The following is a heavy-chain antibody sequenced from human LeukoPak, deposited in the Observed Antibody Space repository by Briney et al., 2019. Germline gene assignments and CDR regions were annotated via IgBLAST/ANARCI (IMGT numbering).Heavy chain of an antibody. CDR3: AKDEPDYYDSSGYRHYYNGMDV. V-gene: IGHV3-23*01. J-gene: IGHJ6*02. CDR1: GFTFSSYA. D-gene: IGHD3-22*01. Sequence: GGSLRLSCAASGFTFSSYAMSWVRQAPGKGLEGVSAISGSGGSTYYADSVKGRFTISRDNSKNMLYLQMNSLRAEDTAVYYCAKDEPDYYDSSGYRHYYNGMDVWGQGTTVAVSS. CDR2: ISGSGGST.